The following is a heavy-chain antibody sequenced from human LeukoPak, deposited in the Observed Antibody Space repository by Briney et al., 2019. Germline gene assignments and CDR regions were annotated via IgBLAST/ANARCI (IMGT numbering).Heavy chain of an antibody. D-gene: IGHD5-18*01. Sequence: SETLSLICTVSGGSISSYYWSWIRQPPGKGLEWIGYIYYSGSTNYNPSLKSRVTISVDTSKNQFSLKLSSVTAADTAVYYCARGFGYGYFPSWFDSWGQGTLVTVSS. CDR3: ARGFGYGYFPSWFDS. CDR1: GGSISSYY. J-gene: IGHJ5*01. CDR2: IYYSGST. V-gene: IGHV4-59*01.